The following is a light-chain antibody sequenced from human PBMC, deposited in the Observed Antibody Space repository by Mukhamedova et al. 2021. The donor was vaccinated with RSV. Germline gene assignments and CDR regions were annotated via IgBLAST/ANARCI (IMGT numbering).Light chain of an antibody. J-gene: IGKJ2*04. Sequence: WYQRRVHGKPPTLLISKASSLESGVPSRFSGSGSGTEFTLTISSLQPEDFATYYCQQYKIYSPCSFGQGTKVEMK. CDR3: QQYKIYSPCS. V-gene: IGKV1-5*03. CDR2: KAS.